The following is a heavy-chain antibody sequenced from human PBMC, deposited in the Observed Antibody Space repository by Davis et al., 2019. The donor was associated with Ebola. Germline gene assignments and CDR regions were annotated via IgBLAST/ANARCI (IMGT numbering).Heavy chain of an antibody. CDR2: IRSKAYGGTT. J-gene: IGHJ4*02. CDR3: TRDLPEMATDY. D-gene: IGHD5-24*01. CDR1: GFTVRNNH. Sequence: GGFLRLSCAASGFTVRNNHMSWVRQAPGKGLEWVGFIRSKAYGGTTEYAASVKGRFTISRDDSKSIAYLQMNSLKTEDTAVYYCTRDLPEMATDYWGQGTLVTVSS. V-gene: IGHV3-49*02.